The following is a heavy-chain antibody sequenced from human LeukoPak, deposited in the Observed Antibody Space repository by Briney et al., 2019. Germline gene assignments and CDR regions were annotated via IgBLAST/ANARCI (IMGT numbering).Heavy chain of an antibody. D-gene: IGHD6-19*01. V-gene: IGHV3-30*03. CDR2: ISYDGGNK. J-gene: IGHJ4*02. CDR3: VAHSSGWYDEAFGY. CDR1: GFTFSSYG. Sequence: GGSLRLSCAASGFTFSSYGMHWVRQAPGKGLEWVAVISYDGGNKYYADSVKGRFTISRDNSKNTLYLQMNSLRAEDTAVYYCVAHSSGWYDEAFGYWGQGTLVTVSS.